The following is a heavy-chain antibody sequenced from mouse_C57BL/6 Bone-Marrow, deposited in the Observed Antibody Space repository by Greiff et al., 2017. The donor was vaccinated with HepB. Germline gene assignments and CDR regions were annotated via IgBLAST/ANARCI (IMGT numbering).Heavy chain of an antibody. CDR2: ISSGGDYL. CDR1: GFTFSSYA. CDR3: TRELAYYFDY. V-gene: IGHV5-9-1*02. J-gene: IGHJ2*01. Sequence: EVMLVESGEGLVKPGGSLKLSCAASGFTFSSYAMSWVRQTPEKRLEWVAYISSGGDYLYYADTVKGRFTISRDNARNTLYLQMSSLKSEDTAMYYCTRELAYYFDYWGQGTTLTVSS.